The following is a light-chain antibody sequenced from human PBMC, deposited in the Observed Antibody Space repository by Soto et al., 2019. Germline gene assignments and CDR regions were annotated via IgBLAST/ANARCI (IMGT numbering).Light chain of an antibody. J-gene: IGKJ1*01. V-gene: IGKV1-39*01. CDR2: AAS. CDR3: QQSYSSPWT. CDR1: QNIRNY. Sequence: DIQMTQSPSSLSASVRDSVTITCRARQNIRNYLNWYQQKPGRAPKILIYAASSLQSGVPSRFSGGGSGTDFTLTITSLQPEDFATYYCQQSYSSPWTFGQGTKVEIK.